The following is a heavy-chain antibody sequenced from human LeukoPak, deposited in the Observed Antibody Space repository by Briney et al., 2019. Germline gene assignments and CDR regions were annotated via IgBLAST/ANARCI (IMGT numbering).Heavy chain of an antibody. CDR2: INPNSGGT. CDR3: ARIYCSSTSCYTGRVYYGMDV. CDR1: GYTFTGYY. D-gene: IGHD2-2*02. J-gene: IGHJ6*02. V-gene: IGHV1-2*02. Sequence: ASVKVSCKASGYTFTGYYMPWVRQAPGQGLEWMGWINPNSGGTNYAQKFQGRVTMTRDTSISTAYMELSRLRSDDTAVYYCARIYCSSTSCYTGRVYYGMDVWGQGTTVTVSS.